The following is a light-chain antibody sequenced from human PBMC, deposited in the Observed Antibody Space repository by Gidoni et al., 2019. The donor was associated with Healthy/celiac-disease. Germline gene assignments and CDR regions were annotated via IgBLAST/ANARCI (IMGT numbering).Light chain of an antibody. CDR1: QGMSSY. Sequence: AIRMTQSPSSLSASTGDRVTITCRASQGMSSYLAWYQQKPGKAPKLLIDAASTLQSGVPSRFSGSGSGTDFTLTISCLQSEDFATYYCQQYYSYPRTFGQGTKVEIK. V-gene: IGKV1-8*01. CDR2: AAS. J-gene: IGKJ1*01. CDR3: QQYYSYPRT.